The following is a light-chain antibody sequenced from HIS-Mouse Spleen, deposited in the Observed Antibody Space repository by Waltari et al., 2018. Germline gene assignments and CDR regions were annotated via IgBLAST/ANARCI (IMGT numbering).Light chain of an antibody. CDR1: QSVSSSY. J-gene: IGKJ2*01. Sequence: TLSCRASQSVSSSYLAWYQQKPGQAPRLLIYGASSRATGIPDRFSGSGSGTDFTLTISRLEPEEFAVYYCQQYGSSPPYTFGQGTKLEIK. CDR3: QQYGSSPPYT. V-gene: IGKV3-20*01. CDR2: GAS.